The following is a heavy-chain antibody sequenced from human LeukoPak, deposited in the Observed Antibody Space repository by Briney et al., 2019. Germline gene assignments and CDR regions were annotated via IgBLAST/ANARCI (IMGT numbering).Heavy chain of an antibody. Sequence: ASVKVSCKASGYTFTSYYMHWVRQAPGQGLEWMGIINPSGGSTSYAQKFQGRVTMTRDTSTSTVYMELSNLRSEDTAVYYCARVSGSLPPFDYWGQGTLVTVSS. V-gene: IGHV1-46*01. CDR1: GYTFTSYY. CDR3: ARVSGSLPPFDY. D-gene: IGHD1-26*01. J-gene: IGHJ4*02. CDR2: INPSGGST.